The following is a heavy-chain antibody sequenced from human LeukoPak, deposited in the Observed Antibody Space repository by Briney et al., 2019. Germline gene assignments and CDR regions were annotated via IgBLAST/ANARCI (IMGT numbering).Heavy chain of an antibody. D-gene: IGHD6-13*01. CDR3: AKDIGIAAALDY. CDR2: ISWNSGSI. Sequence: GRSLRLSCAASGFTFDDYAMHWVRQAPGKGLEWVSGISWNSGSIGYADSVKGRFTISRDNAKNSLYLQMNSLRAEDTALYYCAKDIGIAAALDYWGQGTLVTVSS. J-gene: IGHJ4*02. CDR1: GFTFDDYA. V-gene: IGHV3-9*01.